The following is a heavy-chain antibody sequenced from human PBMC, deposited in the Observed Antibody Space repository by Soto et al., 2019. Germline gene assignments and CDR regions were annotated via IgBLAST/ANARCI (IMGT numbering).Heavy chain of an antibody. D-gene: IGHD2-2*01. Sequence: ASVKVSCKASGYTFTSYAMHWVRQAPGQRLEWMGWFNAGNGNTKYSQKFHGRVTITRDTSASTAYMELSSQRSEDTAVYYCARDPHYLVVVPAAIIPQQFDYWGQGTLVTVSS. J-gene: IGHJ4*02. CDR3: ARDPHYLVVVPAAIIPQQFDY. CDR2: FNAGNGNT. CDR1: GYTFTSYA. V-gene: IGHV1-3*01.